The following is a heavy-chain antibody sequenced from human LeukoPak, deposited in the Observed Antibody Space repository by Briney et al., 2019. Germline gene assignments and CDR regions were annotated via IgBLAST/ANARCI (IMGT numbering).Heavy chain of an antibody. Sequence: SETLSLTCTVSGGSISSSSYYWGWIRQPPGKGLEWIGSIYYSGSTYYNPSLKSRVTISVDTSKNQFSLKLSSVTAADTAVYYCARQVRITMVRGVIFGLDWFDPWGQGTLVTVSS. CDR1: GGSISSSSYY. CDR2: IYYSGST. V-gene: IGHV4-39*07. D-gene: IGHD3-10*01. CDR3: ARQVRITMVRGVIFGLDWFDP. J-gene: IGHJ5*02.